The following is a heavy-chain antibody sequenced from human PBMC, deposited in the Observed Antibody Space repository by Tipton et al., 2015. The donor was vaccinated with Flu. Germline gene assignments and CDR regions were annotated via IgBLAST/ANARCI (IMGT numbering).Heavy chain of an antibody. V-gene: IGHV4-31*03. CDR3: ARWEGRYYDSSGRTPYAFDI. Sequence: TLSLTCTVSGGSISSGGYYWSWIRQHPGKGLEWIGYIYYSGSTYYNPSLKSRVTISVDTSKNQFYLKLSSVTAADTAVYYCARWEGRYYDSSGRTPYAFDIWGQGTMVTVSS. CDR1: GGSISSGGYY. CDR2: IYYSGST. J-gene: IGHJ3*02. D-gene: IGHD3-22*01.